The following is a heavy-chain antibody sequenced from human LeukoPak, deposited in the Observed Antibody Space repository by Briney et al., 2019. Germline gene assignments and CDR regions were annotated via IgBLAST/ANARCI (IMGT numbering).Heavy chain of an antibody. Sequence: ASVKVSCKASGYTFNSYDITWVRQAPGQGLEWMGWISACNGNTNYAQKVQGRVTMTTDTSTSTAYMELRSLRSDDTAVYYCARVSHYYGSEIEYWGQGTLVTVSS. J-gene: IGHJ4*02. CDR2: ISACNGNT. D-gene: IGHD3-10*01. V-gene: IGHV1-18*01. CDR3: ARVSHYYGSEIEY. CDR1: GYTFNSYD.